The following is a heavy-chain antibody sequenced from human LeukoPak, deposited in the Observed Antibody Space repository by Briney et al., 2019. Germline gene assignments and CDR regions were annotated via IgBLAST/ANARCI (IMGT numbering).Heavy chain of an antibody. CDR1: GYTFSNDD. V-gene: IGHV1-18*01. Sequence: ASVKVSCEASGYTFSNDDINWVRQATGQGLEWMGWISAYNGDTNYAQKFQGRLTMTTDTSTNTAPMELKSLRSDDTAEYYCARDGYYGSGTSYSYFDYWGQRTLVTVSS. CDR3: ARDGYYGSGTSYSYFDY. J-gene: IGHJ4*02. CDR2: ISAYNGDT. D-gene: IGHD3-10*01.